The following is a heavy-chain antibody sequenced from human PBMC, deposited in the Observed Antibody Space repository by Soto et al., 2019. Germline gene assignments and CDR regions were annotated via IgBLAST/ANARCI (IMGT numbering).Heavy chain of an antibody. V-gene: IGHV3-48*01. CDR3: ARDAGGYDWGGGPYYFDY. J-gene: IGHJ4*02. CDR2: ISSSSSTI. D-gene: IGHD5-12*01. Sequence: GGALRLSCATPGFPFRSYSMKWGRPAPGEGVEWVSYISSSSSTIYYADSVKGRFTISRDNAKNSLYLQMNSLRAEDTAVYHCARDAGGYDWGGGPYYFDYWGQGTLVTVSS. CDR1: GFPFRSYS.